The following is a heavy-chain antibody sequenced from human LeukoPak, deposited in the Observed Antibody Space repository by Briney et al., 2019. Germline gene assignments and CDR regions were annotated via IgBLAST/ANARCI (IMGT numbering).Heavy chain of an antibody. CDR3: AREWGYCSGGSCPPDHFDY. J-gene: IGHJ4*02. V-gene: IGHV3-21*01. Sequence: GGSLRLSCGASGFTFSYYSMNWVRQAPGKGLEWVSSISSNSNNIYYADSVKGRFTISRDNAKNSLYLQMSSLRDEDTAVYYCAREWGYCSGGSCPPDHFDYWGQGTLVTVSS. D-gene: IGHD2-15*01. CDR1: GFTFSYYS. CDR2: ISSNSNNI.